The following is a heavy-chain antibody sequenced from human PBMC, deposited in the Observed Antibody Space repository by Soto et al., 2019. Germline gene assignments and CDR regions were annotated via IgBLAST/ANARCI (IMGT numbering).Heavy chain of an antibody. D-gene: IGHD3-16*02. CDR3: ASGHLGELSLNYY. J-gene: IGHJ4*02. Sequence: PLETLSLTCAVSGGSISSSNWWSWIRQPPGKGLEWIGYIYYSGSTNYNPSLKSRVTISVDTSKNQFSLKLSSVTAADTAVYYCASGHLGELSLNYYWGQGTLVNVSS. CDR1: GGSISSSNW. CDR2: IYYSGST. V-gene: IGHV4-61*01.